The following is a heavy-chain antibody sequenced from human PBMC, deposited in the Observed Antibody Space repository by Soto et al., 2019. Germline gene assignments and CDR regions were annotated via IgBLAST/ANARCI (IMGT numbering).Heavy chain of an antibody. Sequence: EVQLVESGGGLVQPGGSLRLSCAASGFTFSNYWMYWVRQAPGKGLEWVSRINSDGSVSSYADSVKGRLTISRDNVKNTLYRHMDSLRAEDTAAYFCARGDCVGGTCYSLAGSFYYYMDVWGKGTTVTVFS. CDR1: GFTFSNYW. D-gene: IGHD2-15*01. CDR3: ARGDCVGGTCYSLAGSFYYYMDV. V-gene: IGHV3-74*02. CDR2: INSDGSVS. J-gene: IGHJ6*03.